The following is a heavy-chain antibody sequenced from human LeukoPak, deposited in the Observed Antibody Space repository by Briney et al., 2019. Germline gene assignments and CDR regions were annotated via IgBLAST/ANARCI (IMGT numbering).Heavy chain of an antibody. CDR1: GGSIRGYY. CDR2: VYDSGST. J-gene: IGHJ4*02. Sequence: SETLSLTCTDSGGSIRGYYCSWVRQTPRKGLEWIGYVYDSGSTNYTPSLKSRVTMSMDTSKNQFSLHLRSVTAADTAVYYCVRHEGIGDSGNYYFHSWGQGALVTVSS. D-gene: IGHD5-12*01. CDR3: VRHEGIGDSGNYYFHS. V-gene: IGHV4-59*08.